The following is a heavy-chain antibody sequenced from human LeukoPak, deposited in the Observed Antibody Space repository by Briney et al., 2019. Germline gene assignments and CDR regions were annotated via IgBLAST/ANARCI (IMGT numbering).Heavy chain of an antibody. CDR1: GGSISSYY. D-gene: IGHD3-16*01. J-gene: IGHJ3*02. Sequence: PSETLSLTCTVSGGSISSYYWSWIRQPPGKGLEWIGYIYYSGSTNYNSSLKSRVTISVDTSKNQFSLKLSSVTAADTAVYYCARASLRYDYVWGSGGAFDIWGQGTMVTVSS. V-gene: IGHV4-59*01. CDR3: ARASLRYDYVWGSGGAFDI. CDR2: IYYSGST.